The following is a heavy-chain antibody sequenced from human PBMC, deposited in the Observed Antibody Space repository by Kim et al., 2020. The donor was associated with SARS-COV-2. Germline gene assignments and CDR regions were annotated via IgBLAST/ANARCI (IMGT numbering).Heavy chain of an antibody. J-gene: IGHJ4*02. Sequence: GGSLRLSCTASGFTFSSYAMSWGRQAPGMGLEWVSRISGSRSNKYYSDSLKGRPTISRDNSKNTLYLEMHSLKVEDTACYYCTKESALFSDSWGQGTLVTVSP. CDR3: TKESALFSDS. V-gene: IGHV3-23*01. CDR1: GFTFSSYA. CDR2: ISGSRSNK. D-gene: IGHD3-3*01.